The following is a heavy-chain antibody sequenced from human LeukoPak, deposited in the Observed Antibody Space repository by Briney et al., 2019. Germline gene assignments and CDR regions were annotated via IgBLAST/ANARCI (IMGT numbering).Heavy chain of an antibody. J-gene: IGHJ5*02. CDR1: GFTFNNYR. CDR3: VRDRIGFDP. V-gene: IGHV3-74*01. D-gene: IGHD3-16*02. Sequence: GGSLRLSCAASGFTFNNYRMHWVRQAPGKGLVWVSRIDSDGISTSYADSVKGRFTVSRDNAKNTVFLQMNSLRAEDTAVYYCVRDRIGFDPWGQGTLVTVSS. CDR2: IDSDGIST.